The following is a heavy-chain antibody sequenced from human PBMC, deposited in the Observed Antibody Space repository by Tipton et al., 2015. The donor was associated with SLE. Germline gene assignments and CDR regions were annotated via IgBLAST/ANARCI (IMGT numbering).Heavy chain of an antibody. CDR2: IYYSGST. V-gene: IGHV4-39*07. Sequence: TLSLTCTVSGGSISSSSYYWGWIRQPPGKGLEWIGSIYYSGSTYYNPSLKSPVSISAGTSKNQFSLKLNSATAADTAVYYCARGYCGGGVCYGRGFFDHWGQGNLVTVSS. D-gene: IGHD2-8*02. J-gene: IGHJ4*02. CDR1: GGSISSSSYY. CDR3: ARGYCGGGVCYGRGFFDH.